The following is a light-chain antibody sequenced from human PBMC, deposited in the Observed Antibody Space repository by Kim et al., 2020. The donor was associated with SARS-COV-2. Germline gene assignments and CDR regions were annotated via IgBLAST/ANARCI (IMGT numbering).Light chain of an antibody. V-gene: IGKV1-27*01. Sequence: DIQMTQSPSSLSASAGDTVTITCRASQGISNYLAWYQQKPGNAPNLLIHSASTLQSGVPSRFSGSGSGTDFTLTITSLQPEDVATYFCQKSTGAPYTLRQGTKLEI. J-gene: IGKJ2*01. CDR2: SAS. CDR3: QKSTGAPYT. CDR1: QGISNY.